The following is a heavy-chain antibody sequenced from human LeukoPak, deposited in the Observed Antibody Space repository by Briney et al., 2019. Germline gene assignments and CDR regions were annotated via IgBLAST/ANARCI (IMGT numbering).Heavy chain of an antibody. CDR3: ARDYYGGNSGDYFDY. J-gene: IGHJ4*02. Sequence: GGSLRLSCAASGFTVSSNYMSWVRQAPGKGLEWVSVIYSGGSTYYADSVKGRFTISRDNSKNTLYLQMSSLRAEDTAVYYCARDYYGGNSGDYFDYWGQGTLVTVSS. CDR1: GFTVSSNY. D-gene: IGHD4-23*01. CDR2: IYSGGST. V-gene: IGHV3-66*01.